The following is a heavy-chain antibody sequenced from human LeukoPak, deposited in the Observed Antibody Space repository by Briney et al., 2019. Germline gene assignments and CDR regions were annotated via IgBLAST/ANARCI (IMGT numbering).Heavy chain of an antibody. CDR1: GYTFTGYY. CDR2: INPNSGGT. V-gene: IGHV1-2*02. Sequence: ASVKVSCKASGYTFTGYYMHWVRQAPGQGLEWMGWINPNSGGTNYAQKFQGRVTMTRDTSISTAYMELSRLRSDDTAVYYCARDMGGWFSGAHFDYWGQGTLVTVSS. J-gene: IGHJ4*02. D-gene: IGHD6-19*01. CDR3: ARDMGGWFSGAHFDY.